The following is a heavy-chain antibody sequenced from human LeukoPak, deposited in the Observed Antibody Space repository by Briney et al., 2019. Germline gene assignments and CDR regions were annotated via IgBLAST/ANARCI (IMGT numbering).Heavy chain of an antibody. CDR2: NYPGDSDT. J-gene: IGHJ4*02. CDR1: GYSFTDYW. Sequence: GESLKISCKAPGYSFTDYWIVWVRQMPRKGLEWMGANYPGDSDTRYSPSLDGQVTISADKSVSTTYLQWSSLQASDTAMYYCARPSSLYGGTSEDYWGQGTLVTVSS. D-gene: IGHD4-23*01. CDR3: ARPSSLYGGTSEDY. V-gene: IGHV5-51*01.